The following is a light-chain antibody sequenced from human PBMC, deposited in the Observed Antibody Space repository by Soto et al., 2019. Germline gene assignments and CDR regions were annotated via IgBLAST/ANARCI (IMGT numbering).Light chain of an antibody. V-gene: IGLV2-14*01. CDR1: SSDIGIFNY. J-gene: IGLJ3*02. CDR2: EVT. Sequence: QSALTQPASVSGSPGQSITISCTGTSSDIGIFNYVSWYQQHPGKAPKLIIYEVTNRPSGVSDRFSGSKSGSTASLNISGLQADDEADYYCSSYTSSSALGVFGGGTQLTVL. CDR3: SSYTSSSALGV.